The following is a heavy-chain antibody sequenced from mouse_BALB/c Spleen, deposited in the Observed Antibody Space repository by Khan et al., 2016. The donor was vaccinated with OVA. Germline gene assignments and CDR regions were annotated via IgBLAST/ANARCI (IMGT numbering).Heavy chain of an antibody. J-gene: IGHJ2*01. CDR2: ISGDSSTT. V-gene: IGHV5-17*02. D-gene: IGHD1-1*01. Sequence: EVELVESGGGLVQPGGSRKLSCEASGFTFRTYGMHWVRQAPGKGLEWVGYISGDSSTTNYADTVKGRFTISRDNPKNTLFLQMTSLMSEDTARYYCSTSYFYGYYFDYWGPGTTLTVSS. CDR3: STSYFYGYYFDY. CDR1: GFTFRTYG.